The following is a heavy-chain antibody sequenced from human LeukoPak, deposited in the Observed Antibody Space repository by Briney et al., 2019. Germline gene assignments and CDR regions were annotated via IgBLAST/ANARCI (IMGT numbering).Heavy chain of an antibody. CDR2: ISGSSTTI. J-gene: IGHJ5*02. D-gene: IGHD3-3*01. CDR1: GFTFSSYA. CDR3: AKGGILGVVVSPFDP. V-gene: IGHV3-48*01. Sequence: PGGSLRLSCAASGFTFSSYAMNWVRQAPGKGLEWVSYISGSSTTIDYADSAKGRFIISRDNAKKSLYLQMNSLRAEDTAVYYCAKGGILGVVVSPFDPWGQGTLVTVSS.